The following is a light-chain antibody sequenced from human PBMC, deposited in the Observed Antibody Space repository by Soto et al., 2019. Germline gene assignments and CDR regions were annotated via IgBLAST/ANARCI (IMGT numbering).Light chain of an antibody. J-gene: IGLJ2*01. CDR2: DVS. CDR1: SSDVGGYNY. V-gene: IGLV2-14*01. CDR3: SSYTSSSTYVV. Sequence: QSALTQPASVSGSPGQSITISCTGTSSDVGGYNYVSWYQQHPGKAPKLMIYDVSDRPSGVSNRFSGSKSGSTASLTISGLQAEDVADYYCSSYTSSSTYVVFGGGTKLTVL.